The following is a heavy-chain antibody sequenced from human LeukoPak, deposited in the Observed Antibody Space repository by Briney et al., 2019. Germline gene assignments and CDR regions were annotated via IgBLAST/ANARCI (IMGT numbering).Heavy chain of an antibody. V-gene: IGHV1-3*01. J-gene: IGHJ5*02. CDR3: ARDREYYDILTGPHWFDP. CDR1: GYTFTTYA. Sequence: ASVKVSCKASGYTFTTYAMNWVRQAPGQRLEWMGWINAGNGNTKYSENFQGRVTITRDTSASTAHMELSSLRSEDTAVYYCARDREYYDILTGPHWFDPWGQGTLVTVSS. D-gene: IGHD3-9*01. CDR2: INAGNGNT.